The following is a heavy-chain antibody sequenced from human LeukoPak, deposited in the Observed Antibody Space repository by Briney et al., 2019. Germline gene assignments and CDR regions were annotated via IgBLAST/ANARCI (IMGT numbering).Heavy chain of an antibody. Sequence: GGSLRLSCAASGFTFSSYTIHWVRQPPGKGLEWVAVISFDGSNKYYADSVKGRFTISRDNSKNTLYLQMNSLRAEDTAVYYCASGSNYEGVGFGQLDYWGQGTLVTVSS. J-gene: IGHJ4*02. D-gene: IGHD4-11*01. CDR1: GFTFSSYT. CDR3: ASGSNYEGVGFGQLDY. V-gene: IGHV3-30*14. CDR2: ISFDGSNK.